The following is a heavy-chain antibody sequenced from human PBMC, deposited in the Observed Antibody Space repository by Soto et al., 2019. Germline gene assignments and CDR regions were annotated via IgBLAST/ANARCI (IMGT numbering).Heavy chain of an antibody. Sequence: PSETLSLTCTVSGASISGFYWSWIRKSAGKGLEWIGRIYATGTTAYNPSLKSRVMMSVDTSKKQFSLKLRSVTAADTAAYYCVRDGTKTLRDWFDPWGQGISVTVSS. CDR1: GASISGFY. D-gene: IGHD1-1*01. CDR2: IYATGTT. J-gene: IGHJ5*02. CDR3: VRDGTKTLRDWFDP. V-gene: IGHV4-4*07.